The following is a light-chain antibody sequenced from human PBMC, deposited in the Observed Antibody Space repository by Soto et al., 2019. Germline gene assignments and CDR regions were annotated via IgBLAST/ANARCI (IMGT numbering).Light chain of an antibody. Sequence: EIVLTQSPGTLSLSPGERATLSCRASQSVSSTYLIWDQQKPGQAPRLLIYGASSRATGVPDRFSGGGYGTDLPLTISRLEPEDFAVSYCQHFVNSLTWTVGQVTNVEL. CDR1: QSVSSTY. CDR3: QHFVNSLTWT. CDR2: GAS. J-gene: IGKJ1*01. V-gene: IGKV3-20*01.